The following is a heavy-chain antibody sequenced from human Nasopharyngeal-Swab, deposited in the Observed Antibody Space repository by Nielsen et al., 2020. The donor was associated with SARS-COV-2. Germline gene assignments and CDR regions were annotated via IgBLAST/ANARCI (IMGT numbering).Heavy chain of an antibody. J-gene: IGHJ5*02. CDR3: AKDSGAGFCDGGSCFPTNH. CDR1: GFTFTSYA. V-gene: IGHV3-23*01. Sequence: GGSLRLSCAASGFTFTSYAMNWVRQAPGKGLEWVSGMSGTGDNTYYADSVKGRFTISRDSSKSTLYLQMNSLRAEDTAVYYCAKDSGAGFCDGGSCFPTNHWGQGTLVTVSS. D-gene: IGHD2-15*01. CDR2: MSGTGDNT.